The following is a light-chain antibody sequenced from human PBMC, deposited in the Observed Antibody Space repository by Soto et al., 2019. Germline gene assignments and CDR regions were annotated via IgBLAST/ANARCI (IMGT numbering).Light chain of an antibody. J-gene: IGLJ1*01. CDR2: DVY. CDR1: SSDVGAYDY. V-gene: IGLV2-14*03. CDR3: SSYTNTMSYV. Sequence: QSALTQPASVSGSPGQSITISCTGTSSDVGAYDYVSWYQQHPGKAPKLMIYDVYARPSGVSHRFSGSKSCNTAALTISGLQSDDEADYYCSSYTNTMSYVFGTGTKLTVL.